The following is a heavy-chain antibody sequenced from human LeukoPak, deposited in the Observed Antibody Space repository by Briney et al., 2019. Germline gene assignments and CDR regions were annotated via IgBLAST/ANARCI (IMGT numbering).Heavy chain of an antibody. CDR3: ARDVRELLPYYYYYYMDV. Sequence: PGGSLRLSCAASGFTFSSYSMNWVRQAPGKGLEWVSVIYSGGSTYYADSVKGRFTISRDNSKNTLYLQMNSLRAEDTAVYYCARDVRELLPYYYYYYMDVWGKGTTVTVSS. CDR2: IYSGGST. J-gene: IGHJ6*03. D-gene: IGHD1-26*01. CDR1: GFTFSSYS. V-gene: IGHV3-66*02.